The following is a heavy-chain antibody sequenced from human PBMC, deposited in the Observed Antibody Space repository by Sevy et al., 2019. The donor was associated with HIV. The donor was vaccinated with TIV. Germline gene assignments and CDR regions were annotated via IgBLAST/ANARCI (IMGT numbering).Heavy chain of an antibody. CDR1: GLSVSDNY. D-gene: IGHD3-22*01. J-gene: IGHJ6*02. CDR2: IYSDGRT. V-gene: IGHV3-66*01. Sequence: GGSLRLSCAASGLSVSDNYMNWVRQAPGKGLELVSVIYSDGRTYYPDSGKGRISISRDNSKNTLYLHMKSLRPEDTALYYCARDRYYDASGYYYYYYGMDVWGQGTTVTVSS. CDR3: ARDRYYDASGYYYYYYGMDV.